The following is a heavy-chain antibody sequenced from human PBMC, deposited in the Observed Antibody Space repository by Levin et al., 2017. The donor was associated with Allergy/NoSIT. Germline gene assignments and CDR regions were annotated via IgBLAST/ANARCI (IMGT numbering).Heavy chain of an antibody. Sequence: PSETLSLTCTVSGGSIRSSYWWNWVRQPPGKGLEWIGEIFHDGSTNYNPSLNSRVTISVDKSKNQFSLRLTSVTAADTAIYYCARDGHYTSWHQYRTGDWFDAWGQGTLVTVSS. CDR2: IFHDGST. V-gene: IGHV4-4*02. J-gene: IGHJ5*02. CDR1: GGSIRSSYW. CDR3: ARDGHYTSWHQYRTGDWFDA. D-gene: IGHD2-2*01.